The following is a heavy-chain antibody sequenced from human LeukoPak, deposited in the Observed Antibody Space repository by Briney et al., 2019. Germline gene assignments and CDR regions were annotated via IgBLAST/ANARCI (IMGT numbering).Heavy chain of an antibody. J-gene: IGHJ2*01. V-gene: IGHV4-59*01. CDR2: IYYSGST. CDR1: GGSISSYY. Sequence: SETLSLTCTVSGGSISSYYWSWIRQPPGKGLEWIGYIYYSGSTNYSPSLKSRLTISVDTSKNQFSLKLSSVTAADTAVFYCARTYGSSGLGYFDLWGRGTLVTVSS. CDR3: ARTYGSSGLGYFDL. D-gene: IGHD6-13*01.